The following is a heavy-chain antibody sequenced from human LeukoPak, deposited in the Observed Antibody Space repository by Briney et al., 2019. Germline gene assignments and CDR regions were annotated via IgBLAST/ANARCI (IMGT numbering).Heavy chain of an antibody. V-gene: IGHV3-11*05. J-gene: IGHJ4*02. D-gene: IGHD2-21*02. CDR3: ARVLAYCGGDCYTFDY. CDR2: ISSSSSYT. CDR1: GFTFSDYY. Sequence: GGSLRLSCAASGFTFSDYYMSWIRQAPGKGLEWVSYISSSSSYTNYADSVKGRFTISRDNAKNSLYLQMNSLRAEDTAVYYCARVLAYCGGDCYTFDYWGQGTLVTVSS.